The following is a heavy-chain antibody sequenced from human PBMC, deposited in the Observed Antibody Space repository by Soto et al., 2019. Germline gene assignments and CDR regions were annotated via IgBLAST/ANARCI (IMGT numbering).Heavy chain of an antibody. CDR2: ISTSSTAT. Sequence: GGSLRLSCAASGFTFSHYSMHWVRQAPGKGLEWISYISTSSTATYYADSVKGRFTVSRDNGNKLLFLQMNSLTDEDTAVYYCAREDAIRAFDYWGQGTLVTVSS. CDR1: GFTFSHYS. CDR3: AREDAIRAFDY. J-gene: IGHJ4*02. V-gene: IGHV3-48*02. D-gene: IGHD5-12*01.